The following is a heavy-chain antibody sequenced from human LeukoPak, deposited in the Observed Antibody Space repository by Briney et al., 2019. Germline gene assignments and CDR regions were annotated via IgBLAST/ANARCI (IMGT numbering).Heavy chain of an antibody. CDR3: ARRFRCSSTSCSPMEDYYYYMDV. J-gene: IGHJ6*03. D-gene: IGHD2-2*01. CDR2: INHSGST. Sequence: PSETLSLTCTVSGGSISSYYWSWIRQPPGKGLEWIGEINHSGSTNYNPSLKSRVTISVDTSKNQFSLKLSSVTAADTAVYYCARRFRCSSTSCSPMEDYYYYMDVWGKGTTVTVSS. V-gene: IGHV4-34*01. CDR1: GGSISSYY.